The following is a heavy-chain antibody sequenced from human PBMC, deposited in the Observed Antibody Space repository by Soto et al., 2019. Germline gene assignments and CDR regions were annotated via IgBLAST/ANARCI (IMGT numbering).Heavy chain of an antibody. V-gene: IGHV1-2*04. Sequence: ASVKVSCKASGYTFTSYGISWVRQAPGQGLEWMGWINPKNGDTNYAQKFQGWVTMTKDTSISTAYMELSRLTSDDTAVYYCARERSSAGAARSAYYYYGMDVWGQGTTVTVSS. D-gene: IGHD6-6*01. CDR1: GYTFTSYG. CDR2: INPKNGDT. CDR3: ARERSSAGAARSAYYYYGMDV. J-gene: IGHJ6*02.